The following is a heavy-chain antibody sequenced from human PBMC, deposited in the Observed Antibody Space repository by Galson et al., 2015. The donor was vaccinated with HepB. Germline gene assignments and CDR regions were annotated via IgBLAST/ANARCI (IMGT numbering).Heavy chain of an antibody. CDR2: INPDSGGT. J-gene: IGHJ3*02. CDR1: GYTFTGYG. CDR3: AREIYHISTGYYAFDI. D-gene: IGHD3-9*01. Sequence: SVKVSCKASGYTFTGYGVHWVRQAPGQGLEWVGRINPDSGGTNSAQRFQGRVTMTRDTSISTTYMELSSLRSDDTAVYYCAREIYHISTGYYAFDIWGQGTMVTVSS. V-gene: IGHV1-2*06.